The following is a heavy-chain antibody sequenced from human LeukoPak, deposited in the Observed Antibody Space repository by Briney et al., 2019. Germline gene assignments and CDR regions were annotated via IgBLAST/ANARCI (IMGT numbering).Heavy chain of an antibody. CDR2: FDPEDGET. CDR1: GYTLTELS. J-gene: IGHJ5*02. CDR3: ATDTSARYWFDP. V-gene: IGHV1-24*01. Sequence: ASVKVSCKVSGYTLTELSMHWVRQAPGKGLEWMGGFDPEDGETIYAQKFQGRVTMTEDTSTDTAYMELSSLRSEDTAVYYCATDTSARYWFDPWGQGTLVTVSS.